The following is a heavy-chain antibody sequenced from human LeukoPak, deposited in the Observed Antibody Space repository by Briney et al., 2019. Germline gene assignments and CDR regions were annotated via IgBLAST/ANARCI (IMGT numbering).Heavy chain of an antibody. Sequence: GGSLRLSCAASGFTFSSYAMHWVRQAPGKGLEYVSAISSNGGSTYYADSVKGRFTISRDNSKNTLYLQMGSLRAEDMAVYYCARGAFGGYYNRHDDYWGQGTLVTVSS. J-gene: IGHJ4*02. CDR1: GFTFSSYA. CDR3: ARGAFGGYYNRHDDY. CDR2: ISSNGGST. V-gene: IGHV3-64*02. D-gene: IGHD3-3*01.